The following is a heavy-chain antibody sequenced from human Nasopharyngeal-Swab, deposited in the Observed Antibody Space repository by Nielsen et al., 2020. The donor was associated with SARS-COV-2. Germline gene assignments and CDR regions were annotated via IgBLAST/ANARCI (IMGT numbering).Heavy chain of an antibody. J-gene: IGHJ6*03. CDR1: VCSFNSYW. Sequence: SCKGSVCSFNSYWISWVRQMPGKGLEWMGRIDPSDSYTNYSPSFQGHVTISADKSISTAYLQWSSLKASDTAMYYCARRAYCSGGSCYSPYYYYMDVWGKGTTVTVSS. CDR3: ARRAYCSGGSCYSPYYYYMDV. D-gene: IGHD2-15*01. CDR2: IDPSDSYT. V-gene: IGHV5-10-1*01.